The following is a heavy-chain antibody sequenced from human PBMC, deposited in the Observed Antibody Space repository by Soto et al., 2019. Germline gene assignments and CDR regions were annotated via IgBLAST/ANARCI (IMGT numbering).Heavy chain of an antibody. J-gene: IGHJ1*01. D-gene: IGHD6-13*01. CDR2: INAGNGNT. Sequence: QVQLVQAGAEVKKPGASVKVSCKASGSRFTNYAIHWVRQAPGQRLEWMGWINAGNGNTGYSQKLQGRVTIARVSSASTAYMELSSLRSEDTAVYYCAREFPSLSSSWREHVHPWGQGTLVTVSS. V-gene: IGHV1-3*01. CDR1: GSRFTNYA. CDR3: AREFPSLSSSWREHVHP.